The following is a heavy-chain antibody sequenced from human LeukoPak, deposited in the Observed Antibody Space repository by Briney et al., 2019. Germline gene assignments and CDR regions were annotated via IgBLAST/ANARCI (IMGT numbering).Heavy chain of an antibody. J-gene: IGHJ6*03. V-gene: IGHV3-30*02. D-gene: IGHD4-17*01. CDR3: AKIPYGDYVLDYYYYMDV. CDR1: GFTFSSYA. CDR2: IRYDGSKK. Sequence: SGGSLRLSCAASGFTFSSYAMHWVRQAPGKGLEWVAFIRYDGSKKFYADSVKGRFTISRDNSKNTLYLQMYSLRAEDTAVYYCAKIPYGDYVLDYYYYMDVWGKGTTVTISS.